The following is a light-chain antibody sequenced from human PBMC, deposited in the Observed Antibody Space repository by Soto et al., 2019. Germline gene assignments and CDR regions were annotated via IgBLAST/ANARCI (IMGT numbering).Light chain of an antibody. V-gene: IGKV3-20*01. CDR3: QQYGSSPHT. J-gene: IGKJ2*01. CDR1: QSVSSSY. CDR2: GAS. Sequence: EIVLTQSPGTLFWSPGERATLSCRASQSVSSSYLAWYQHKPGQAPRLLIYGASSRATGIPDRFSGSGSGTDFTLTISRLEPEDFAVYYCQQYGSSPHTFGQGTKLEIK.